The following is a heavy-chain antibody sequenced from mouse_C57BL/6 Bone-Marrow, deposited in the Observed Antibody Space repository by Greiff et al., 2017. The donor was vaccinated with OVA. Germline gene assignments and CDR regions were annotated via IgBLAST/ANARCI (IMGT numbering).Heavy chain of an antibody. V-gene: IGHV1-55*01. D-gene: IGHD2-3*01. CDR1: GYTFTSYW. CDR2: IYPGSGST. Sequence: QVQLQQPGAELVKPGASVKMSCKASGYTFTSYWITWVKQRPGQGLEWIGDIYPGSGSTNYNEKFKSKATLTVYTSSSTAYMQLSSLTSEDSAVYYCARNDGTFDYWGQGTTLTVSS. J-gene: IGHJ2*01. CDR3: ARNDGTFDY.